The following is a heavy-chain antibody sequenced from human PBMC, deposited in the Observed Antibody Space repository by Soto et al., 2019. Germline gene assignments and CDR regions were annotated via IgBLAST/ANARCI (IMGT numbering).Heavy chain of an antibody. CDR1: GFSLSSTRMA. Sequence: ESGPTLVNPTQTLTLTCTFSGFSLSSTRMAVGWIRQPPGKALEWLALIYWDDDKRYSPFLKSRLTITKDTSKNQVVLTMSNMDPVDTARYYCAHIVVAGLGYYFAYWGQGTLVTVSS. V-gene: IGHV2-5*02. D-gene: IGHD6-19*01. CDR2: IYWDDDK. J-gene: IGHJ4*02. CDR3: AHIVVAGLGYYFAY.